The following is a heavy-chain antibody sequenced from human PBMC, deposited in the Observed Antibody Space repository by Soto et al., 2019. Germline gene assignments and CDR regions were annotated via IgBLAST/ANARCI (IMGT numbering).Heavy chain of an antibody. CDR2: ISAYSGNT. Sequence: GASVKVSCKASGYTFTSYGISWVRQAPGQGLEWMGWISAYSGNTNYAQKLQGRVTMTTDTSTSTAYMGLRSLRSDDTAVYYCARLEYSSSPRGMDVWGQGTTVTVSS. J-gene: IGHJ6*02. D-gene: IGHD6-6*01. CDR3: ARLEYSSSPRGMDV. CDR1: GYTFTSYG. V-gene: IGHV1-18*01.